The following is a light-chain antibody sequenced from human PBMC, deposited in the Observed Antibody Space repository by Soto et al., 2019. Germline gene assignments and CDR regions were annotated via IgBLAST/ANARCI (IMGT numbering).Light chain of an antibody. CDR1: SSHIGAGYD. V-gene: IGLV1-40*01. Sequence: QSVLTQPPSVSGAPGQRVTISCTGSSSHIGAGYDVHWYRQLPGTAPKLLIYGNTNRPSGVPDRFSGSKSGTSASLAITGLQAEDEADYYCQSYDISLSGWVFGGGTKLTVL. CDR2: GNT. J-gene: IGLJ3*02. CDR3: QSYDISLSGWV.